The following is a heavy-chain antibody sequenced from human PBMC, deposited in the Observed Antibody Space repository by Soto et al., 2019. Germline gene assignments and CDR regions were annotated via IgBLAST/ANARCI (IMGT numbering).Heavy chain of an antibody. CDR3: ASLGRAAFIAARQHWYFDL. CDR1: GGTFSSYA. V-gene: IGHV1-69*12. Sequence: QVQLVQSGAEVKKPGSSVKVSCKASGGTFSSYAISWVRQAPGQGLEWMGGIIPIFGTANYAQKFQGRVTITADESTSTAYMELGSLRSEDTAVYYCASLGRAAFIAARQHWYFDLWGRGTLVTVSS. CDR2: IIPIFGTA. D-gene: IGHD6-6*01. J-gene: IGHJ2*01.